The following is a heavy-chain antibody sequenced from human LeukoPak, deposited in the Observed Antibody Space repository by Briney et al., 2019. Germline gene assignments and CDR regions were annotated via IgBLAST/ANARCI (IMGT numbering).Heavy chain of an antibody. Sequence: ASVKVSCKASGYTFTSYYISWVRQAPGQGLEWMGWISAYNGNTKYVQKFQGRVTMTIDTSTTTAYMELRSLTSDDTAVYYCARLTYYDFWSGYYVYYYGMDVWGQGTTVTVSS. CDR3: ARLTYYDFWSGYYVYYYGMDV. J-gene: IGHJ6*02. V-gene: IGHV1-18*04. D-gene: IGHD3-3*01. CDR1: GYTFTSYY. CDR2: ISAYNGNT.